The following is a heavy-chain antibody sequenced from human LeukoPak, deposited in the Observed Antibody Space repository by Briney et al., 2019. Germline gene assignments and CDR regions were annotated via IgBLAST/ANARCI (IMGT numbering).Heavy chain of an antibody. J-gene: IGHJ5*02. D-gene: IGHD4-11*01. V-gene: IGHV4-31*01. Sequence: SQTLSLTCTVSGGSISSGGYYWSWIRQHPGKGLEWIGYIYYSGSTYYNPSLKSQVTISVDTSKNQFSLKLSSVTAADTAVYYCARDRITTTGWGANWFDPWGQGTLVTVSS. CDR2: IYYSGST. CDR3: ARDRITTTGWGANWFDP. CDR1: GGSISSGGYY.